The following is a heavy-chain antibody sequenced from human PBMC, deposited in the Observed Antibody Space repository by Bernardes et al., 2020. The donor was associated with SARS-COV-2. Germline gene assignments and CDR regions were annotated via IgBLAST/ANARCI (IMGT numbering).Heavy chain of an antibody. CDR2: INQDGSEK. CDR1: GFTFSRYW. J-gene: IGHJ4*02. Sequence: GGSLRLSCAASGFTFSRYWMSWVRKAPGKGLEWVANINQDGSEKYYVDSVKGRFTISRDNAKNSLSLQLNSLRAEDTALYYCARDSYNNGFDYWGQGTLVTVSS. D-gene: IGHD3-10*01. CDR3: ARDSYNNGFDY. V-gene: IGHV3-7*01.